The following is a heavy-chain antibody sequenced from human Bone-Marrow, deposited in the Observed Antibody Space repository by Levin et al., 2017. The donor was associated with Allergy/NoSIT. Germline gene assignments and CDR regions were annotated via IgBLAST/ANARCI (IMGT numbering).Heavy chain of an antibody. CDR3: ARATTTGEYSSSSDLDY. CDR2: TYYRSKWYN. Sequence: SQTLSLTCAISGDSVSSTSAAWNWIRQSPSRGLEWLGRTYYRSKWYNDYAVSVKSRITINPDTSKNQFSLQLNSVTPEDTAVYYCARATTTGEYSSSSDLDYWGQGTLVTVSS. J-gene: IGHJ4*02. CDR1: GDSVSSTSAA. D-gene: IGHD6-6*01. V-gene: IGHV6-1*01.